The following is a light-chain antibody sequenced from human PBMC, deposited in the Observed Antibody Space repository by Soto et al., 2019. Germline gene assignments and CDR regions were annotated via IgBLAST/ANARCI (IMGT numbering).Light chain of an antibody. V-gene: IGKV3-20*01. CDR3: QQYAGSPWT. CDR2: GAS. J-gene: IGKJ1*01. CDR1: QSVSSY. Sequence: EIVLTQSPATLSLSPGERATLSCRASQSVSSYLAWYHQKPGQAPRLLIYGASSRATGIPDRFSGSGSGTDFTLTISRLEPEDFAVYYCQQYAGSPWTFGQGTKVDIK.